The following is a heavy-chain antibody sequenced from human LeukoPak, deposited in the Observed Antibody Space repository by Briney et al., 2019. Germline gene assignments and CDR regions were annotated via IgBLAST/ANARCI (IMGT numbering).Heavy chain of an antibody. CDR3: ARVYQSAEYYFDY. CDR2: IYYSGST. Sequence: SETLSLTCTASGGSISSYYWSWIRQPPGKGLEWIGYIYYSGSTNYNPSLKSRVTISVDTSKNQFSLKLSSVTAADTAVYYRARVYQSAEYYFDYWGQGNLVSVSS. CDR1: GGSISSYY. D-gene: IGHD2-2*01. V-gene: IGHV4-59*01. J-gene: IGHJ4*02.